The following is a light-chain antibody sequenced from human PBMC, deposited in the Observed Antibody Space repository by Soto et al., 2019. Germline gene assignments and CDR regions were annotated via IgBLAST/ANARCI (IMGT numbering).Light chain of an antibody. J-gene: IGKJ4*01. V-gene: IGKV3-11*01. Sequence: EIVLTQSPATLSLSPGERATLSCRASQSVGSYLAWYQQKPGQAPRLLIYDASNRATGIPARFSGSGSGTDFPLTISSLEPEDFAVYYCQQRSNWPPLTFGGGTKVEIK. CDR3: QQRSNWPPLT. CDR1: QSVGSY. CDR2: DAS.